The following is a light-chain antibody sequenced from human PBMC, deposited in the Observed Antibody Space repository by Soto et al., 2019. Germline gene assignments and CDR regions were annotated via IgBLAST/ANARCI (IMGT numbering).Light chain of an antibody. CDR2: SNS. J-gene: IGLJ1*01. CDR1: SSNIGAGYD. V-gene: IGLV1-40*01. Sequence: QSVLTQPPSVSGAPGQRVTISCTGSSSNIGAGYDVHWYQQLPGTAPKLLIYSNSNRPSGVPDRFSGSKSGTSASLAITGLQAEDEADYYCKSYDSSLSYVLGTGTKVTVL. CDR3: KSYDSSLSYV.